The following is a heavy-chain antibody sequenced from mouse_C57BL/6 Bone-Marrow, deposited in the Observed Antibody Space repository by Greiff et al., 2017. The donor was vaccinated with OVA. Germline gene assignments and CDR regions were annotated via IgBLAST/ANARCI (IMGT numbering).Heavy chain of an antibody. CDR1: GYTFTSYW. CDR3: ARSDYGSSYYWYFDV. J-gene: IGHJ1*03. Sequence: QVHVKQPGAELVKPGASVKLSCKASGYTFTSYWMPWVKQRPGQGLEWIGMIHPNSGSTNYNEKFKSKATLTVDKSSSTAYMQLSSLTSEDSAVYYCARSDYGSSYYWYFDVWGTGTTVTVSS. D-gene: IGHD1-1*01. CDR2: IHPNSGST. V-gene: IGHV1-64*01.